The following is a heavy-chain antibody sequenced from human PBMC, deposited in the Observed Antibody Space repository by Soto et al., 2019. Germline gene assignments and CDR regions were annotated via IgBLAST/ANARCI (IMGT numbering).Heavy chain of an antibody. J-gene: IGHJ3*02. D-gene: IGHD1-26*01. CDR1: GFTFSNAW. CDR3: TTGTQVGATTAFDI. CDR2: IKSNADGGTT. V-gene: IGHV3-15*01. Sequence: GGSLRLSCAASGFTFSNAWMSWVRQAPGKGLEWVGRIKSNADGGTTDYAAHVKGRFTISRDDSKNTLYLQMNRLKTEDSAVYYCTTGTQVGATTAFDIWGQGTMVTVSS.